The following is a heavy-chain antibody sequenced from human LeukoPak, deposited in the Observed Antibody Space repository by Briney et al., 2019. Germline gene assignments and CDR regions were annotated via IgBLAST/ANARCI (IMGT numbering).Heavy chain of an antibody. CDR2: IYYNGNT. V-gene: IGHV4-61*01. CDR1: GGSVSSGTYY. J-gene: IGHJ4*02. CDR3: ARPRVYGSGSYLV. Sequence: PSETLSLTCTVSGGSVSSGTYYWTWIRQPPGKGLEWIGYIYYNGNTNYNPSLESRVTISADTSKNQFSLNLNSVTAADTAVYYCARPRVYGSGSYLVWGQGTLVTVSS. D-gene: IGHD3-10*01.